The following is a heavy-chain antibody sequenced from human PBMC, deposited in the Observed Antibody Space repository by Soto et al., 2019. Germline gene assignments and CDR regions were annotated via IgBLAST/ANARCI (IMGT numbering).Heavy chain of an antibody. CDR3: ANAPDIVVVPTTTYFDS. J-gene: IGHJ4*02. D-gene: IGHD2-2*01. Sequence: GGSLRLACAASGFTFSSYAMSWVRQAPGKGLEWVSGISGSGGSTYYADSVKGRFTTSRDNSKNTLYLQMHSLRVEDTAVYYCANAPDIVVVPTTTYFDSWGQGTLVTVSS. V-gene: IGHV3-23*01. CDR1: GFTFSSYA. CDR2: ISGSGGST.